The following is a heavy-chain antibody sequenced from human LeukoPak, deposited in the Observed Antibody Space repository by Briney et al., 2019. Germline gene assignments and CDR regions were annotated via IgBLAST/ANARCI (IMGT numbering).Heavy chain of an antibody. CDR1: GGSITSGGFY. V-gene: IGHV4-30-2*01. J-gene: IGHJ4*02. CDR3: ASTLTYGSGSDYKGLY. Sequence: SQTLSLTCTISGGSITSGGFYWSWIRQPPGKGLEWIGYIHQTGDTYSNPSLKSRATVSMDRSRNQFSLKLSSVTAADTAVYYCASTLTYGSGSDYKGLYWGQGTLVTVSS. CDR2: IHQTGDT. D-gene: IGHD3-10*01.